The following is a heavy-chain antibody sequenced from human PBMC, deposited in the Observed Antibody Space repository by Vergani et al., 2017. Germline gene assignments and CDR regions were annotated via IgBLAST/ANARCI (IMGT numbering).Heavy chain of an antibody. CDR1: GYSFTHYW. Sequence: EVPLVQSGAEVKKPGESLKISCQISGYSFTHYWIGWVRQMPGKGLEWMGIIHPADSDTRYSPSFQGQVTISVDKSISTAYLQRSSLRASDSAMYYCARLYGRDSSGSKYFDYWGQGTLVTVSS. V-gene: IGHV5-51*01. CDR2: IHPADSDT. D-gene: IGHD3-22*01. J-gene: IGHJ4*02. CDR3: ARLYGRDSSGSKYFDY.